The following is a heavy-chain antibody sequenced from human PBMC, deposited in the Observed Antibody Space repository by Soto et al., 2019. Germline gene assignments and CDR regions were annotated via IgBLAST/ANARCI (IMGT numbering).Heavy chain of an antibody. D-gene: IGHD2-2*01. CDR2: IYYSGST. CDR3: ARDHIVVVPAAQPYYYYGMDV. V-gene: IGHV4-61*01. Sequence: SETLSLTCTVSGGSISSSSYYWSWIRQPPGKGLEWIGYIYYSGSTNYNPSLKSRVTISVDTSKNQFSLKLGSVTAADTAVYYCARDHIVVVPAAQPYYYYGMDVWGQGTTVTVS. J-gene: IGHJ6*02. CDR1: GGSISSSSYY.